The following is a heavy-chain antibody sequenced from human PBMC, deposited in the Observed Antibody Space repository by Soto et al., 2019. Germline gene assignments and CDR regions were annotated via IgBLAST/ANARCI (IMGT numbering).Heavy chain of an antibody. CDR1: GGSISSGGYS. Sequence: QLQLQESGSVLVRPSQTLSLTCAVSGGSISSGGYSWNWIRQPPGKGLEWIGYIYHSGSTLYNPSLKGRVTTSLDKSKNQFSMKLTSVTAADTAVYYCARDKLEGNWFEPWGQGTLVTVSS. CDR2: IYHSGST. J-gene: IGHJ5*02. CDR3: ARDKLEGNWFEP. V-gene: IGHV4-30-2*01.